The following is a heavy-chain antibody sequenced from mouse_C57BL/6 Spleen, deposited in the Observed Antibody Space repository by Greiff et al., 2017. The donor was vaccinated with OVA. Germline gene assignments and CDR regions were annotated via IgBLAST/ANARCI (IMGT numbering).Heavy chain of an antibody. CDR2: ISYDGSN. CDR3: AREGGGFDY. CDR1: GYSITSGYY. Sequence: EVHLVESGPGLVKPSQSLSLTCSVTGYSITSGYYWNWIRQFPGNKLEWMGYISYDGSNNYNPSLKNRISITRDTSKNQFFLKLNSVTTEDTATYYCAREGGGFDYWGQGTTLSVSS. J-gene: IGHJ2*01. D-gene: IGHD1-1*02. V-gene: IGHV3-6*01.